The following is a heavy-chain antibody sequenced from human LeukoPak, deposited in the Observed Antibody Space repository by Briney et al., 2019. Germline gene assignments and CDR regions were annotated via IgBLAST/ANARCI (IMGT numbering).Heavy chain of an antibody. D-gene: IGHD3-3*01. V-gene: IGHV3-30-3*01. J-gene: IGHJ4*02. CDR2: FSDDGINK. Sequence: PGRSLRLSCVASGFTFSDYAMHWVRQAPGKGLEWVAVFSDDGINKYYADSVKGRFTISRDDSKNTVYLQMNSLRAEDTALYYCARGFLDFDSWGQGTLVIVSS. CDR1: GFTFSDYA. CDR3: ARGFLDFDS.